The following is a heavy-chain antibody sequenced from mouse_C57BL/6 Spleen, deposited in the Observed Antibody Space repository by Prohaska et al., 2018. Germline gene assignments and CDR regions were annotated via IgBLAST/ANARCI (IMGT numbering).Heavy chain of an antibody. D-gene: IGHD1-1*01. J-gene: IGHJ2*01. CDR2: IYPGSGST. V-gene: IGHV1-55*01. CDR3: ARYNYGSSYLDY. Sequence: SVKMSCKASGYTFTSYWITWVKQRPGQGLEWIGYIYPGSGSTNYNEKFKSKATLTVDTSSSTAYMQLSSLTSEDSAVYYCARYNYGSSYLDYWGQGTTLTVSS. CDR1: GYTFTSYW.